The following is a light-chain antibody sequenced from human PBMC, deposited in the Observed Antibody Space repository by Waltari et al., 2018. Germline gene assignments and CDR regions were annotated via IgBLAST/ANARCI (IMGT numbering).Light chain of an antibody. J-gene: IGLJ2*01. CDR2: EDN. V-gene: IGLV6-57*03. Sequence: NSLLTQPHSVSESPGKTVTISCTRTSDSIASNYVQWYQQRPGSAPTSVIFEDNQRPPGVPDRFSASIDTPSNSASLTISGLKTEDEALYYCQSYDSDEGVVFGGGTKLTVL. CDR1: SDSIASNY. CDR3: QSYDSDEGVV.